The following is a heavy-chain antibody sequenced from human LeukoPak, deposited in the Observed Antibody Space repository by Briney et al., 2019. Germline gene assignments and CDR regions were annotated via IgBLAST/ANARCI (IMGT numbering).Heavy chain of an antibody. CDR3: AREDPYYYDSSGTRNWFDP. CDR2: IIPIFGTA. D-gene: IGHD3-22*01. J-gene: IGHJ5*02. V-gene: IGHV1-69*01. Sequence: SVKVSCKASGGTFSNYGISWVRQAPGQGLEWMGGIIPIFGTANYAQKFQGRVTITADESTSTAYMELSSLRSEDTAVYYCAREDPYYYDSSGTRNWFDPWGQGTLVTVSS. CDR1: GGTFSNYG.